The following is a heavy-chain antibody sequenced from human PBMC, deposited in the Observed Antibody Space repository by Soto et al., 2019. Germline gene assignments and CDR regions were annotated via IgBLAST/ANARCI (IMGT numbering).Heavy chain of an antibody. CDR3: ARGMGGYDYGDYGPCDY. J-gene: IGHJ4*02. V-gene: IGHV1-3*01. CDR2: INAGNGNT. Sequence: QVQLVQSGAEVKKPGASVKVSCKASGYTFTSYAMHWVRQAPGQRLEWMGWINAGNGNTKYSQKFQGRVTITRDTSASTAYMEVRSLRSADTAVYYCARGMGGYDYGDYGPCDYWGQGTLVTVSS. CDR1: GYTFTSYA. D-gene: IGHD4-17*01.